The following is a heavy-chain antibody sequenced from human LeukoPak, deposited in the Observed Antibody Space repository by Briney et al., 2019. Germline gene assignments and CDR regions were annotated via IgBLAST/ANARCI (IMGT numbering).Heavy chain of an antibody. D-gene: IGHD1-14*01. CDR3: ARDRRREGVHAFDV. Sequence: PSETLSLTCTVSGGSISSSYWSWIRQPPGKGLEWIGYFYYSGATNYNPSLQSRVTISVDTSKTQLSLKMTSMTAADTAVYYCARDRRREGVHAFDVWGRGTMVTVSS. J-gene: IGHJ3*01. CDR1: GGSISSSY. CDR2: FYYSGAT. V-gene: IGHV4-59*12.